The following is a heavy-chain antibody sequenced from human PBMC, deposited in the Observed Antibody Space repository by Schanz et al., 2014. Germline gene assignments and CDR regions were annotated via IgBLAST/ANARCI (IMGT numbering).Heavy chain of an antibody. J-gene: IGHJ4*02. D-gene: IGHD6-19*01. CDR2: INAGTGNT. CDR3: ARGGYSSGWYDRDIAHFDY. Sequence: QAQLMQSGPELKRPGASVKVSCTASGYTFSSYGITWVRQAPGQGLEWMGWINAGTGNTEYSQKFQGRVTITRDTLASTAYMELSSLRSEDTAVYYCARGGYSSGWYDRDIAHFDYWGQGTLVTVSA. V-gene: IGHV1-18*01. CDR1: GYTFSSYG.